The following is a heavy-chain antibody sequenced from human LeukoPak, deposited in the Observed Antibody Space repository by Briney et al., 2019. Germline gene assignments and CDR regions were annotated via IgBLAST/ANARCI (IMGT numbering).Heavy chain of an antibody. D-gene: IGHD2-21*02. CDR2: INPNSGGT. V-gene: IGHV1-2*02. Sequence: ASVKVSCKASGYTFTGYYMHWVRRAPGQGLEWMGWINPNSGGTNYAQKFQGRVTMTRDTSISTAYMELSRLRSDDTAVYYCARGPEDLPVVVTAIEYFQHWGQGTLVTVSS. CDR1: GYTFTGYY. CDR3: ARGPEDLPVVVTAIEYFQH. J-gene: IGHJ1*01.